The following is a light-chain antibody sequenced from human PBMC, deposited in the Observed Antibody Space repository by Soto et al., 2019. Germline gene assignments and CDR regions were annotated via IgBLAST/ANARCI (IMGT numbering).Light chain of an antibody. CDR3: QQYNYLIT. V-gene: IGKV1-16*01. CDR2: KAS. Sequence: DIQMTQYQSSLSASVGDRVTITCRASQGISNYLAWYQQKPGKAPKLLIYKASTLKSGVPSRFSGSGSGTEFTLTISSLQPEDFAVYYCQQYNYLITFGQGRRLEIK. J-gene: IGKJ5*01. CDR1: QGISNY.